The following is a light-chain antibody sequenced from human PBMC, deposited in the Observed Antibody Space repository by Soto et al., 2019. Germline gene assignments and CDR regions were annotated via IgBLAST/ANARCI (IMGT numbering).Light chain of an antibody. CDR2: ANN. J-gene: IGLJ1*01. CDR3: SAWDDSLNGLYV. CDR1: ISNIGSHS. V-gene: IGLV1-44*01. Sequence: QSVLIQPPSASGAPGQKVTISCSGSISNIGSHSVNWYQQLPGAAPKVVVFANNERASGVPDRISGSKSGASASLAISGLQSEDEADYYCSAWDDSLNGLYVFGTGTKLTVL.